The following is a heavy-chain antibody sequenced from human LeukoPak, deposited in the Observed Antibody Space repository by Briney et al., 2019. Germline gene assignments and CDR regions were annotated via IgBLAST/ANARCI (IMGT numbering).Heavy chain of an antibody. D-gene: IGHD3-10*01. Sequence: GGSLRLSCAASGFTFSSYEMNWVRQAPGKGLEWVSYISSSGSTIYYADSVKGRFAISRDNAKNSLYLQMNSLRAEDTAVYYCVRQYYYGSGSYFWAPDYWGQGTLVTVSS. CDR2: ISSSGSTI. J-gene: IGHJ4*02. V-gene: IGHV3-48*03. CDR1: GFTFSSYE. CDR3: VRQYYYGSGSYFWAPDY.